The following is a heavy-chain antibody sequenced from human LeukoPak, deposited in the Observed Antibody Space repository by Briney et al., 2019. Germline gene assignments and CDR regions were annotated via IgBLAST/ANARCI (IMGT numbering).Heavy chain of an antibody. J-gene: IGHJ5*02. CDR3: ARGEGYYYGSGSYYSLNWFDP. V-gene: IGHV1-8*01. CDR1: GYTFTSYD. D-gene: IGHD3-10*01. CDR2: MNPNSGNT. Sequence: ASVKVSCKASGYTFTSYDINWVRQATGQGLEWMGWMNPNSGNTGYAQKFQGRVTMTRNTSISTAYMELSGLRSEDTAVYYCARGEGYYYGSGSYYSLNWFDPWGQGTLVTVSS.